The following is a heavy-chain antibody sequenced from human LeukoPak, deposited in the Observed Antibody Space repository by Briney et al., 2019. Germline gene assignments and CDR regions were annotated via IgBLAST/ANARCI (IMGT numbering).Heavy chain of an antibody. Sequence: GGSLRLSCAASGFTFSCCAIHWVRQAPGRGLEWVAVIWYDGSNKYYADSVKGRFTISRDNSKNTLYLQMNSLRAEDTAVYYCARDPFPQYCSGGSCYSPQTYGMDVWGQGTTVTVSS. CDR3: ARDPFPQYCSGGSCYSPQTYGMDV. J-gene: IGHJ6*02. CDR1: GFTFSCCA. V-gene: IGHV3-33*08. D-gene: IGHD2-15*01. CDR2: IWYDGSNK.